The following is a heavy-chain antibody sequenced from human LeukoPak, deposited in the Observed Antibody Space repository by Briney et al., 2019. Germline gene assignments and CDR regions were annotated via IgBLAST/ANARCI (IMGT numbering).Heavy chain of an antibody. D-gene: IGHD1-26*01. V-gene: IGHV1-18*01. J-gene: IGHJ6*01. CDR1: GYTFTSYG. Sequence: ASVKVSCKSSGYTFTSYGISWVRQAPGQGLEWMGWISAYNGNTNYAQKLQGRVTMTTDTSTSTAYMELRSLRSDDTAVYYCARSYLEDYYYYGMDVWGQGTTVTVSS. CDR2: ISAYNGNT. CDR3: ARSYLEDYYYYGMDV.